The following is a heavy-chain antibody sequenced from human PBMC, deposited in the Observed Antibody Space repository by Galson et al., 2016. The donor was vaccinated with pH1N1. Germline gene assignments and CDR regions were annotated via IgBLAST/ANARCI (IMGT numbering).Heavy chain of an antibody. V-gene: IGHV3-23*01. CDR1: GFTITNYA. D-gene: IGHD6-6*01. CDR2: IGGSFTANTT. Sequence: SLRLSCAASGFTITNYAMHWVRLAPGKGLEWVSAIGGSFTANTTYYAHSVKGRFTISRGNSKNTLYLQMNTLGAEDTAVYYCAKDWGWQLVPSPFDYWGQGTRVTVSS. CDR3: AKDWGWQLVPSPFDY. J-gene: IGHJ4*02.